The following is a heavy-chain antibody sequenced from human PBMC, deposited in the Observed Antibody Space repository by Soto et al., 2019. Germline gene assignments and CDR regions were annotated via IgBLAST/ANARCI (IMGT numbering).Heavy chain of an antibody. Sequence: SETLCLTCTVSGGSISSYYWSWIRQPPGKGLEWIGYIYYSGSTNYNPSLKSRVTISVDTSKNQFSLKLSSVTAADTAVYYCARDSGYLGPPAYYYYGMDVWGQGTTVTVSS. CDR3: ARDSGYLGPPAYYYYGMDV. V-gene: IGHV4-59*01. J-gene: IGHJ6*02. D-gene: IGHD1-1*01. CDR1: GGSISSYY. CDR2: IYYSGST.